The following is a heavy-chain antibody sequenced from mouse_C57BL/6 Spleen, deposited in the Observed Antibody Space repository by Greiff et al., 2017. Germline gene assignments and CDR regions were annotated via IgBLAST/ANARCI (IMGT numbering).Heavy chain of an antibody. CDR2: INPNNGGT. J-gene: IGHJ1*03. Sequence: VQLQQSGPELVKPGASVKMSCKASGYTFTDYNMHWVKQSHGKSLEWIGYINPNNGGTSYNQKFKGKATLTVNKSSSTAYMELRSLTSEDSAVYYCAREGDYESYWYFDVWGTGTTVTVSS. CDR3: AREGDYESYWYFDV. D-gene: IGHD2-4*01. V-gene: IGHV1-22*01. CDR1: GYTFTDYN.